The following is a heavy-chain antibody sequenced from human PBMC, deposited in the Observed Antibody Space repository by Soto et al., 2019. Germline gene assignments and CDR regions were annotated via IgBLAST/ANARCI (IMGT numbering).Heavy chain of an antibody. D-gene: IGHD5-12*01. CDR3: TRVMKKYRTTSGVDFDS. CDR2: LSWDGGTT. J-gene: IGHJ4*02. V-gene: IGHV3-43*01. Sequence: EVMLEESGGAVVQPGGSLTVSCVVSGFTVDEHTIHWVRQAPGKGLEWISLLSWDGGTTYYAESVKGRFTISKDRGTNSAFLQMDSLRPEDTALYFCTRVMKKYRTTSGVDFDSWGQGTLVTVSS. CDR1: GFTVDEHT.